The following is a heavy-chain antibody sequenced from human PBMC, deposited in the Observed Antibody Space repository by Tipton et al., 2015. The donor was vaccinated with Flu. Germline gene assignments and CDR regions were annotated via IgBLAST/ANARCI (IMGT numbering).Heavy chain of an antibody. Sequence: LRLSCAVYGGSFSGYYWGWIRQPPGKGLEWIGEINHSGSTNYNPPLKSRVTVSVDTSKNQFSLKLRSVTAADTAVYYCARRDYSNYVSDPKSCFDPWGQGMLVTVS. CDR2: INHSGST. V-gene: IGHV4-34*01. CDR3: ARRDYSNYVSDPKSCFDP. CDR1: GGSFSGYY. D-gene: IGHD4-11*01. J-gene: IGHJ5*02.